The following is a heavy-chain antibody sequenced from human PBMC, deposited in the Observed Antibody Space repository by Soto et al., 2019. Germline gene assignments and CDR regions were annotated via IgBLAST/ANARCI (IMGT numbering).Heavy chain of an antibody. CDR2: IWYDGSNK. Sequence: PGGSLRLSCAASGFTFSNYGMHWVRQAPGKGLEWVAVIWYDGSNKYYEDSVKGRFTISRDNSKNTLYLQMNSLRAEDTAVYYYARGNYGSSGFLDYWGQGTLVTVSS. CDR3: ARGNYGSSGFLDY. CDR1: GFTFSNYG. J-gene: IGHJ4*02. D-gene: IGHD3-22*01. V-gene: IGHV3-33*01.